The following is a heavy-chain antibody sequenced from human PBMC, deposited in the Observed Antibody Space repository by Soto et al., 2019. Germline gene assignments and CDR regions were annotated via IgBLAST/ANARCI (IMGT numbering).Heavy chain of an antibody. D-gene: IGHD2-15*01. CDR2: IIPIFGTA. J-gene: IGHJ6*02. CDR3: ARGYCSGGSCYSGYYYYYGMDV. V-gene: IGHV1-69*06. CDR1: GGTFSSYA. Sequence: QVQLVQSGAEVKKPGSSVKVSCKASGGTFSSYAISWVRQAPGQGLEWMGGIIPIFGTANYAQKFQDRVTITEDKSTSTAYMELSSLRSEDTAVYYCARGYCSGGSCYSGYYYYYGMDVWGQGTTVTVSS.